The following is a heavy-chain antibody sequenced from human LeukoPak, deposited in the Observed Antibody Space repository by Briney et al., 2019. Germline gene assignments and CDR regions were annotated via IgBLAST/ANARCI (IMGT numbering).Heavy chain of an antibody. J-gene: IGHJ4*02. Sequence: SETLSLTCAVYGGSFSGYYWSWIRQPPGKGLEWIGEINHSGSTNYNPSLKSRVTISVDTSKNQFSLKLSSVTAADTAVYYCARMYYYGSGSYYFPFDYWGQGTLVTVSS. CDR1: GGSFSGYY. CDR2: INHSGST. D-gene: IGHD3-10*01. V-gene: IGHV4-34*01. CDR3: ARMYYYGSGSYYFPFDY.